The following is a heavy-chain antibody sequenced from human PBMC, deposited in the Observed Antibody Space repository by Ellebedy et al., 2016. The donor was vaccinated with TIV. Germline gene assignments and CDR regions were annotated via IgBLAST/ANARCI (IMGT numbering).Heavy chain of an antibody. Sequence: GGSLRLSCAASGFTFSSYWMNWVRQAPGKGLEWVANIKQDGSEEYYVDSVKGRFTISRDNAKNSLYLQMNSLRAEDTAVYYCARDGLAAVGTYYYYYYGMDVWGQGTTVTVSS. V-gene: IGHV3-7*01. D-gene: IGHD6-13*01. J-gene: IGHJ6*02. CDR1: GFTFSSYW. CDR3: ARDGLAAVGTYYYYYYGMDV. CDR2: IKQDGSEE.